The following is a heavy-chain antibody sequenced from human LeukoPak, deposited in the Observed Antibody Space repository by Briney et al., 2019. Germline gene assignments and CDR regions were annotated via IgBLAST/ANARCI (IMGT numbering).Heavy chain of an antibody. J-gene: IGHJ5*02. V-gene: IGHV6-1*01. CDR1: GDSVSSNSAA. CDR2: TYYRSKWYN. Sequence: SQTLSLTCALSGDSVSSNSAAWNWIRQSPSRGLEWLGRTYYRSKWYNDYAVSVKSRITINPDTSKNQFSLQLNSVTPEDTAVYYWAGDFGYGRGSLTRSAPWGQGTLVTVSS. D-gene: IGHD6-19*01. CDR3: AGDFGYGRGSLTRSAP.